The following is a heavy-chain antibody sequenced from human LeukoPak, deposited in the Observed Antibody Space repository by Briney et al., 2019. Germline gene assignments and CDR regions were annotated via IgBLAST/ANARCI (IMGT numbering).Heavy chain of an antibody. J-gene: IGHJ6*02. CDR1: GGTFSSYA. Sequence: ASVKVSCKASGGTFSSYAISWVRQAPGQGLEWMGGIIPIFGTANYAQKFQGRVTITADESTSTAYMELSSLRSEDTAVYYCARDNEYYAPLSYGMDVWGQGTTVTVSS. V-gene: IGHV1-69*01. D-gene: IGHD2/OR15-2a*01. CDR2: IIPIFGTA. CDR3: ARDNEYYAPLSYGMDV.